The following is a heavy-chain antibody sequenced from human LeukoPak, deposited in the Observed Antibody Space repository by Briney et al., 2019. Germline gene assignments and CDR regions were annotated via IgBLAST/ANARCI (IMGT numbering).Heavy chain of an antibody. J-gene: IGHJ3*02. CDR1: GGSISSYY. V-gene: IGHV4-4*07. Sequence: SETLSLTCTVSGGSISSYYWSWIRQPAGKGLEWIGRIYTSGSTNYNPSLKSRVTISVDRSKNQFSLKLSSVTAADTAVYYCARAKNYGSGSFHHDALDIWGQGTMVTVSS. CDR2: IYTSGST. CDR3: ARAKNYGSGSFHHDALDI. D-gene: IGHD3-10*01.